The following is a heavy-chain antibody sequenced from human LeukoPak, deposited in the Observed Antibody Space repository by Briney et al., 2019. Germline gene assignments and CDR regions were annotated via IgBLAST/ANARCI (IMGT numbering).Heavy chain of an antibody. J-gene: IGHJ6*02. Sequence: GGSLRLSCAASGFTFSSYSMNWVRQAPGKGLEWVSSISSSSSYIYYADSVKGRFTISRDNAKNSLYLQMNSLRAEDTAMYYCARGYDILTGYGWDYYYGMDVWGQGTTVTVSS. CDR1: GFTFSSYS. D-gene: IGHD3-9*01. CDR3: ARGYDILTGYGWDYYYGMDV. CDR2: ISSSSSYI. V-gene: IGHV3-21*01.